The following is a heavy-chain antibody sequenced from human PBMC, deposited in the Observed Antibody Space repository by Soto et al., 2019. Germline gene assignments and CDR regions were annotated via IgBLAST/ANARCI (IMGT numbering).Heavy chain of an antibody. CDR3: ARHSSGWYTWFDP. D-gene: IGHD6-19*01. CDR1: GGSNSSYC. J-gene: IGHJ5*02. Sequence: PSATLSLTCTVSGGSNSSYCWSWIRQPPGKGLEWIGYIYYSGSTNYNPSLKSRVTISVDTSKNQFSLNLSSVTAADTAVYYCARHSSGWYTWFDPWGQGTLVTVS. CDR2: IYYSGST. V-gene: IGHV4-59*07.